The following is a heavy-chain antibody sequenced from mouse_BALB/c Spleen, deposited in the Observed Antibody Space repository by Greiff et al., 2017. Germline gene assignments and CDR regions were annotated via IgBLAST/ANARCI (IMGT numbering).Heavy chain of an antibody. D-gene: IGHD1-2*01. J-gene: IGHJ3*01. Sequence: EVQLVESGAELVKPGASVKLSCTASGFNIKDTYMHWVKQRPEQGLEWIGRIDPANGNTKYDPKFQGKATITADTSSNTAYLQLSSLTSEDTAVYYCAHSLLRLPFAYWGQGTLVTVSA. V-gene: IGHV14-3*02. CDR2: IDPANGNT. CDR3: AHSLLRLPFAY. CDR1: GFNIKDTY.